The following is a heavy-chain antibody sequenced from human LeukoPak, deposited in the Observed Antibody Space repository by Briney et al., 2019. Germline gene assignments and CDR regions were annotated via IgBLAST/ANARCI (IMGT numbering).Heavy chain of an antibody. CDR2: INHSGST. CDR1: GGSFSGYY. D-gene: IGHD6-19*01. V-gene: IGHV4-34*01. Sequence: PSETLSLTCAVYGGSFSGYYWSWIRQPPGKGLEWIGEINHSGSTNYNPSLKSRVTISVDTSKNQFSLKLSSVTAADTAVYYCARHLQWLVRHRFDYWGQGTLVTVSP. J-gene: IGHJ4*02. CDR3: ARHLQWLVRHRFDY.